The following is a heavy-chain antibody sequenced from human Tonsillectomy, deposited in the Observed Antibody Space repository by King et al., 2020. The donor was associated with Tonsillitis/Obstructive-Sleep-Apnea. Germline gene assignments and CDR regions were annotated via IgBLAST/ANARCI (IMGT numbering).Heavy chain of an antibody. CDR1: GYTFGSYG. D-gene: IGHD1-26*01. CDR3: AGVSAFAWELLPVDP. Sequence: VQLVESGAEVKKPGASVNVSCKASGYTFGSYGIIWVRQAPGQGLEWMGWISGYNGNTNYEQKFQGRVTMTTDTSTSTADMELRSLRSDDTAVFYCAGVSAFAWELLPVDPWGQGTLVTVSS. V-gene: IGHV1-18*01. J-gene: IGHJ5*02. CDR2: ISGYNGNT.